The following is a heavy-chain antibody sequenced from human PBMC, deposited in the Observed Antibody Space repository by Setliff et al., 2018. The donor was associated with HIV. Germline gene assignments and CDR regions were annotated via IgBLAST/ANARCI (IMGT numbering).Heavy chain of an antibody. J-gene: IGHJ4*02. Sequence: TSETLSLTCAVSGGSISSNWWSWVRQSPGKGLEWIGGIYHSESTHYDPSLQSRVTISMDASKNKFSLKVTSVTSADTAVYYCAKGAGFYGDYTFDYWGQGHLVTVSS. D-gene: IGHD4-17*01. CDR3: AKGAGFYGDYTFDY. V-gene: IGHV4-4*02. CDR2: IYHSEST. CDR1: GGSISSNW.